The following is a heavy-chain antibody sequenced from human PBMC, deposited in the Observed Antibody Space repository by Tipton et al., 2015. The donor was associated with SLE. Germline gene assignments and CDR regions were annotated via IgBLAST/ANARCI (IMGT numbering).Heavy chain of an antibody. Sequence: LRLSCAASGFTFSSYAMSWVRQAPGKGLEWIGEINHSGSTNYNPSLKSRVTISADTSKNQFSLKLSSVTAADTAVYYCARSSAARGCFDYWGQGTLVAVSS. D-gene: IGHD6-6*01. J-gene: IGHJ4*02. CDR2: INHSGST. CDR3: ARSSAARGCFDY. V-gene: IGHV4-34*01. CDR1: GFTFSSYA.